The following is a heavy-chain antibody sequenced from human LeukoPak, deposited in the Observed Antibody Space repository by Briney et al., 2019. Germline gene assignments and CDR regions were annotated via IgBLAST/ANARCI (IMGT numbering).Heavy chain of an antibody. D-gene: IGHD3-10*01. J-gene: IGHJ4*02. Sequence: ASVKVSCKASGYTFTTYDLNWVRQATGQGLEWMGRMNPSSGNTGYAQKFQGSVTMTRNISITTAYMELGNLTSEDTAVYYCARRIRGAPTDYWGQGTLVTVSS. CDR1: GYTFTTYD. V-gene: IGHV1-8*01. CDR3: ARRIRGAPTDY. CDR2: MNPSSGNT.